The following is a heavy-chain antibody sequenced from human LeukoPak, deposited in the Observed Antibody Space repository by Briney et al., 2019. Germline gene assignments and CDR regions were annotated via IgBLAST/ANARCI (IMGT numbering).Heavy chain of an antibody. J-gene: IGHJ4*02. CDR1: GISVSSNY. CDR2: IYSGGST. CDR3: AKEIRPNDH. D-gene: IGHD3-16*01. V-gene: IGHV3-53*01. Sequence: PGGSLRLSCAASGISVSSNYMSWVRQAPGKGLEWVSVIYSGGSTYYADSVKGRFTISRDNSKNTLYLQMNSLRVDDTAIYYCAKEIRPNDHWGQGTLVIVSS.